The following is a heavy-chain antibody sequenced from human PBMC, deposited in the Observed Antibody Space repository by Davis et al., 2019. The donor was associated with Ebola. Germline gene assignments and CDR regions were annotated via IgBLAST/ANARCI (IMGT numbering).Heavy chain of an antibody. J-gene: IGHJ3*02. CDR3: ARPLYDSSGYYYLDAFDI. D-gene: IGHD3-22*01. CDR1: GGSMSTYF. CDR2: VYYTGST. V-gene: IGHV4-59*08. Sequence: MPSETLSLTCTVSGGSMSTYFWSWVRQPPGKGLEWIGYVYYTGSTNYSPSLKSRVTISVDTSKNQFSLKLSSVTAADTAVYYCARPLYDSSGYYYLDAFDIWGQGTMVTVSS.